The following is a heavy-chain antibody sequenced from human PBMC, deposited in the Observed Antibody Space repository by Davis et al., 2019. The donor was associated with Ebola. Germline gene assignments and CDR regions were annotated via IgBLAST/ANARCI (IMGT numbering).Heavy chain of an antibody. D-gene: IGHD4-17*01. CDR3: ARDYGDYYYGMDV. J-gene: IGHJ6*02. CDR1: GFTVSSNY. CDR2: IYSGGST. V-gene: IGHV3-53*01. Sequence: GGSLRLSCAASGFTVSSNYMSWVRQAPGKGPEWVSVIYSGGSTYYADSVKGRFTISRDNSKNTLYLQMNSLRAEDTAVYYCARDYGDYYYGMDVWGQGTTVTVSS.